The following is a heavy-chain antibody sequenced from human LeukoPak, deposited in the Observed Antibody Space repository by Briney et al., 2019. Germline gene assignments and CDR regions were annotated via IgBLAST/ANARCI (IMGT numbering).Heavy chain of an antibody. CDR3: ASVLGYCSGGSCYLPRY. V-gene: IGHV1-2*02. CDR2: INPNSGGT. J-gene: IGHJ4*02. CDR1: GYTFTGYY. Sequence: ASVKVSCKASGYTFTGYYMHWVRQAPGQGLEWMGWINPNSGGTNYAQKFQGRVTMTRDTSISTAYMELSRLGSDDTAVYYCASVLGYCSGGSCYLPRYWGQGTLVTVSS. D-gene: IGHD2-15*01.